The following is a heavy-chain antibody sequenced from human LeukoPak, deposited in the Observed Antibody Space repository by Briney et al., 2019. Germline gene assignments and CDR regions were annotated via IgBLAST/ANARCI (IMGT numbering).Heavy chain of an antibody. D-gene: IGHD3-10*01. CDR1: GGSFSGYY. CDR2: INHSGST. CDR3: ARGGRFGPERRMDV. Sequence: SETLSLTCAVYGGSFSGYYWSWIRQPPGKGLEWVWEINHSGSTNYNPSLKSRVTISVDTSKNQFSLKLSSVTAADTAVYYCARGGRFGPERRMDVWGQGTTVTVSS. J-gene: IGHJ6*02. V-gene: IGHV4-34*01.